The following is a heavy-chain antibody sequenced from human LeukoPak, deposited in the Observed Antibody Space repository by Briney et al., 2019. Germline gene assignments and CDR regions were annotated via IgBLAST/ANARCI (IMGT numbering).Heavy chain of an antibody. J-gene: IGHJ5*02. V-gene: IGHV1-69*05. Sequence: GSSVKVSCKASGGSFTCYAISWVRQAPGQGLEWMGGIIPIFGTTRYAQKFQGRVTITTDVSTRTAYMELSSLRSEDTAIYYCAKEDEVTSLDPWGQGTLVTVSS. D-gene: IGHD2-21*02. CDR3: AKEDEVTSLDP. CDR1: GGSFTCYA. CDR2: IIPIFGTT.